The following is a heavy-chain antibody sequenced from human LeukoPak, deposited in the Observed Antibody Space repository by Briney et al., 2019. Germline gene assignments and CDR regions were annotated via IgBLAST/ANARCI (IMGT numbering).Heavy chain of an antibody. CDR2: ISYDGSNK. V-gene: IGHV3-30-3*01. J-gene: IGHJ4*02. CDR1: GFTFSSYA. Sequence: GGSLRLSCAASGFTFSSYAMHWVRQAPGKGLEWVAVISYDGSNKYYADSVKGRFTISRDNSKNTLYLQMNSLRAEDTAVYYCASDPSIAAADYWGQGTLVTVSS. D-gene: IGHD6-13*01. CDR3: ASDPSIAAADY.